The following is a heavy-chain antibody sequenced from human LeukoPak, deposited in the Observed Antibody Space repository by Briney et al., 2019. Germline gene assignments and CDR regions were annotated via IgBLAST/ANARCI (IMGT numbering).Heavy chain of an antibody. D-gene: IGHD5-18*01. CDR3: AKDRSRYSYGLNDY. CDR2: ISGSGGST. CDR1: GFTFSSYA. V-gene: IGHV3-23*01. Sequence: GSLRLSFAASGFTFSSYAMSWVRQAPGKGLGGVSAISGSGGSTYYADSVKGRFTISRDNSKNTLYLQMNSLRAEDTAVYYCAKDRSRYSYGLNDYWGQGTLVTVSS. J-gene: IGHJ4*02.